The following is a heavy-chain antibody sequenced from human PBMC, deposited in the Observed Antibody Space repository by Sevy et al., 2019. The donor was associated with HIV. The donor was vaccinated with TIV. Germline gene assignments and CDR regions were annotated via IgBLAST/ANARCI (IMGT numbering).Heavy chain of an antibody. CDR2: IYPGDSDT. CDR1: GYSFTSYW. V-gene: IGHV5-51*01. D-gene: IGHD6-13*01. J-gene: IGHJ6*02. Sequence: GESLKISCKGSGYSFTSYWIGWVRQMPGKGLEWMGIIYPGDSDTRYIPSFQGQVTISADKSISTAYLQWGSLKASDTAMYYCARHSSGYSSSWYGGLIISYGMDVWGHGTTVTVSS. CDR3: ARHSSGYSSSWYGGLIISYGMDV.